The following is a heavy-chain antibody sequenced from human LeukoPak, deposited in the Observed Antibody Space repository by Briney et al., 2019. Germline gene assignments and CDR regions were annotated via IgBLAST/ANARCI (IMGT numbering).Heavy chain of an antibody. D-gene: IGHD3-22*01. V-gene: IGHV3-20*04. CDR2: INWNGGST. CDR3: ARDLDYDSSGYYQPFDY. Sequence: GGSLRLSCAASGFTFADYGMSWVRQAPGKGLEWVSGINWNGGSTGYADSVKGRFAISRDNAKNSLYLQMNSLRAEDTALYYCARDLDYDSSGYYQPFDYWGQGTLVTVSS. CDR1: GFTFADYG. J-gene: IGHJ4*02.